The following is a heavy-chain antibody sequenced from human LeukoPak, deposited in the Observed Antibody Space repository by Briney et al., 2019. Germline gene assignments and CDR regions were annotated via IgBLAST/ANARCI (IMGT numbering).Heavy chain of an antibody. CDR2: IRYDGSNK. Sequence: PGGSLRLSCAASGFTFSSYGMHWVRQAPGKGLEWVAFIRYDGSNKYYADSVKGRFTISRDNSKNTLYLQMNSLRAEDTAVYYCAKDGYCSSTSCSIGPTTYYYYYYYMDVWGKGTTVTVSS. J-gene: IGHJ6*03. CDR1: GFTFSSYG. V-gene: IGHV3-30*02. D-gene: IGHD2-2*01. CDR3: AKDGYCSSTSCSIGPTTYYYYYYYMDV.